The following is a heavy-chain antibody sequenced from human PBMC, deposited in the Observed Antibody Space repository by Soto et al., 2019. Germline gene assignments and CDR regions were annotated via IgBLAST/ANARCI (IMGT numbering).Heavy chain of an antibody. J-gene: IGHJ6*03. CDR2: INHSGST. CDR3: ARGGYYGSGSYYNGHYYYMDV. Sequence: ETLSLTCAVYGGSFSGYYWSWIRQPPGKGLEWIGEINHSGSTNYNPSLKSRVTISVDTSKNQFSLKLSSVTAADTAVYYCARGGYYGSGSYYNGHYYYMDVWGKGTTVTVSS. V-gene: IGHV4-34*01. D-gene: IGHD3-10*01. CDR1: GGSFSGYY.